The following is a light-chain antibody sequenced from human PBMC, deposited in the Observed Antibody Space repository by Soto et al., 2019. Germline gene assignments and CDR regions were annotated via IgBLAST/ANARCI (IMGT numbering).Light chain of an antibody. Sequence: EIVLTQSPGTLSLSPGERATLSCRASQSVSSSYLAWYQQKPGQAPSLLLYGASSRATGIPDRFSGSGSGTEFTLTISSLQSEDFAIYDCQQRSNWPSWTFGQGTKVDIK. CDR3: QQRSNWPSWT. J-gene: IGKJ1*01. CDR1: QSVSSSY. CDR2: GAS. V-gene: IGKV3D-20*02.